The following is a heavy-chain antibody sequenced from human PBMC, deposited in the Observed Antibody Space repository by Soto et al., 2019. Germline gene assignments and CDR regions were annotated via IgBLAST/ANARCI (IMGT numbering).Heavy chain of an antibody. J-gene: IGHJ4*02. CDR2: ISGSGGST. D-gene: IGHD6-13*01. V-gene: IGHV3-23*01. CDR1: GFTFSSYA. Sequence: GGSLRLSCAASGFTFSSYAMSWVRQAPGKGLEWVSAISGSGGSTYYADSVKGRFTISRDNSKNTLYLQMNSLRAEDTAVYYCAKEGGIYSSSWEGVDYWGQGTLVTVSS. CDR3: AKEGGIYSSSWEGVDY.